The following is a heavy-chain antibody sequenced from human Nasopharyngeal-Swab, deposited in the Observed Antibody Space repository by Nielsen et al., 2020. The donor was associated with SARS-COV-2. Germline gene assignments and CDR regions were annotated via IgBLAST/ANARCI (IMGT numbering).Heavy chain of an antibody. Sequence: LRLSCTVSGGAISSSSYYWGWIRQPPGKGLEWIGYIYYSGSTYYNPSLKSRVTISVDTSKNQFSLKLSSVTAADTAVYYCARSTYYDYVWGSYRYDAFDIWGHGTMVTVSS. CDR2: IYYSGST. V-gene: IGHV4-31*03. J-gene: IGHJ3*02. CDR1: GGAISSSSYY. CDR3: ARSTYYDYVWGSYRYDAFDI. D-gene: IGHD3-16*02.